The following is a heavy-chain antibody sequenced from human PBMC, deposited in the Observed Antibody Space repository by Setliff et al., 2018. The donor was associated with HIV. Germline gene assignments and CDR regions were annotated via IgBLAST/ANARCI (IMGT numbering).Heavy chain of an antibody. CDR2: ISGSGAST. J-gene: IGHJ4*02. CDR1: GLTFSTYA. D-gene: IGHD5-18*01. Sequence: HPGGSLRLSCAASGLTFSTYAMGWVRQAPGKGLEWVSSISGSGASTYYADSVKGRFTISRDNSKNTLSLQMNSLRAEDTAVYYCVKDSLGAMVPYYFQSWGQGTLVTVSS. V-gene: IGHV3-23*01. CDR3: VKDSLGAMVPYYFQS.